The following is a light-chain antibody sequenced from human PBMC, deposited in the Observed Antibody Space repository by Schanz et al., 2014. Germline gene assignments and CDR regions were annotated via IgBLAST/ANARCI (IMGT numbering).Light chain of an antibody. V-gene: IGKV1-39*01. CDR2: GAS. Sequence: DIQMTQSPSSLSASVGDRVTITCRASQSISSYLNWYQQKPGRAPNLLIYGASTLQSGVPSRFSGSGSGTEFTLTISSLQPEDFATYYCQQCSSTPRTFGQGTKVEIK. CDR3: QQCSSTPRT. CDR1: QSISSY. J-gene: IGKJ1*01.